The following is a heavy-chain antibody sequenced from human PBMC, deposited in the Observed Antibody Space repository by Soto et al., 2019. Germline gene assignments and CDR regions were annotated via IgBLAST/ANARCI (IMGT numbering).Heavy chain of an antibody. V-gene: IGHV5-51*03. CDR3: ARPYCGDDCYSWFSP. CDR1: GYSFTTSW. CDR2: IYPGDSAT. Sequence: GESLKISCKGSGYSFTTSWIAWVRQMPGKGLEWMGIIYPGDSATRYSPSFQGQVTFSADKSISTAYLHWSSLKTSDTAMYYCARPYCGDDCYSWFSPWGQGTLVTVSS. J-gene: IGHJ5*02. D-gene: IGHD2-21*02.